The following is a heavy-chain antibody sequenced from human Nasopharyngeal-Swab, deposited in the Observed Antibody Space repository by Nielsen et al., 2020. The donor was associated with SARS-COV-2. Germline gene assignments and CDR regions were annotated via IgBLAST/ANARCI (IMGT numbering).Heavy chain of an antibody. CDR3: ARAHYGGTYYYYYGMDV. CDR2: IGTAGDT. J-gene: IGHJ6*02. V-gene: IGHV3-13*01. CDR1: GFTFSSYD. D-gene: IGHD4-23*01. Sequence: GESLKISCAASGFTFSSYDMHWVRQATGKGLEWVSAIGTAGDTYYPGSVKGRFTISRENAKNSLYLQMNSLRAGDTAVYYCARAHYGGTYYYYYGMDVWGQWTTVTVSS.